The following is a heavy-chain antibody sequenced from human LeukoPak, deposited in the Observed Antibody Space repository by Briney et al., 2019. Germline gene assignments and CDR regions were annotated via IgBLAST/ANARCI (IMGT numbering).Heavy chain of an antibody. CDR3: AKVSYYDFWRVPFDY. V-gene: IGHV3-23*01. J-gene: IGHJ4*02. D-gene: IGHD3-3*01. CDR2: ISGSGGST. CDR1: GFTFSSYA. Sequence: GGSLRLSCAGSGFTFSSYAMSWVRQAPGKGLEWVSAISGSGGSTYYADSVKGRFTISRDNSKNTLYLQMNSLRAEDTAVYYCAKVSYYDFWRVPFDYWGQGTLVTVSS.